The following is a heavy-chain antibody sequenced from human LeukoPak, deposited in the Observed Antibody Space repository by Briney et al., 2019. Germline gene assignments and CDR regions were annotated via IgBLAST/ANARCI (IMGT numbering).Heavy chain of an antibody. CDR2: ISSSGSII. CDR3: ARDPWGPGAFDT. V-gene: IGHV3-48*03. CDR1: GFTFSSYE. J-gene: IGHJ3*02. Sequence: GGSLRLSCAASGFTFSSYEMNWVRQAPGKGLEWVSHISSSGSIIYYADSVKGRFTISRNNAKNSLYLQMNSLRAEDTAVYYCARDPWGPGAFDTWGQGTMVTVSS. D-gene: IGHD3-16*01.